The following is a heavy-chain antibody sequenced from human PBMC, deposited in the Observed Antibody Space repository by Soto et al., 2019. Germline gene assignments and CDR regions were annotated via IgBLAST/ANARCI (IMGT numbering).Heavy chain of an antibody. J-gene: IGHJ4*02. CDR3: AKSGHGYCTSTRCPLDF. D-gene: IGHD2-2*01. V-gene: IGHV3-23*01. Sequence: GGSLRLSCAASGFTFSSYAMTWVRQAPGKGLEWVSGIGGSGGRTYYADSVKGRFTISRDNSKHTLFLQMNSLRAEDMAVYFCAKSGHGYCTSTRCPLDFWGQGTLVTVSS. CDR1: GFTFSSYA. CDR2: IGGSGGRT.